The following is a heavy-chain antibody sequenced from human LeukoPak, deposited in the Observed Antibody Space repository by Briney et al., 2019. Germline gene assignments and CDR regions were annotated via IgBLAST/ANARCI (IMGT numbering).Heavy chain of an antibody. V-gene: IGHV3-66*01. Sequence: GGSLRLSCAASGFTVSSNYMSWVRQAPGKGLEWVSVIYSGGSTYYAYSVKGRFTISRDNSKNTLYLQMNSLRAEDTAVYYCARDAKYYYGMDVWGQGTTVTVSS. CDR1: GFTVSSNY. J-gene: IGHJ6*02. CDR2: IYSGGST. CDR3: ARDAKYYYGMDV.